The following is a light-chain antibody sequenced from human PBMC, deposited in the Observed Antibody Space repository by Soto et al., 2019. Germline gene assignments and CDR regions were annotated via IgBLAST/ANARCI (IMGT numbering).Light chain of an antibody. J-gene: IGKJ2*01. CDR1: QSVLYTSNNKNY. Sequence: DIVMTQSPGSLAVSLGERATINCKSSQSVLYTSNNKNYLGWYQQKTGQPPKLLIYWASARESGVPDRFSGSGSGTEFTLTISSLQAEDVAVYYCQQYYGSPYTFGQGTKLEIK. CDR3: QQYYGSPYT. CDR2: WAS. V-gene: IGKV4-1*01.